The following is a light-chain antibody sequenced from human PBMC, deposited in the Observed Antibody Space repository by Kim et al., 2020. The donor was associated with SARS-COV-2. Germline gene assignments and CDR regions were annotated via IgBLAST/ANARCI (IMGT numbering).Light chain of an antibody. CDR1: QSVSNN. V-gene: IGKV3-15*01. J-gene: IGKJ2*01. CDR2: GAS. Sequence: EIVMTQSPVTLSVSPGERATLSCRASQSVSNNLAWYQQKPGQAPRLLFYGASTRATGIPARFSGGGSGTEFTLTISSLQSEDFAVYYCQQYTSWLGTFGQGTKLEI. CDR3: QQYTSWLGT.